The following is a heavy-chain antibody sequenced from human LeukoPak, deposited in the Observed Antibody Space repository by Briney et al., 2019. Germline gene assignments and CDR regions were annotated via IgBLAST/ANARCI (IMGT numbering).Heavy chain of an antibody. J-gene: IGHJ3*02. CDR2: IKQDGSEK. Sequence: PGGALRLSCAASGFTFSSDWLSWGRQAPGKGLEWVANIKQDGSEKYYVDSVKGRFTISRDNAKNSLYLQMNSLRAADTAVYYCARGGVIVVKEKAFDICGQGTMVTDSS. CDR3: ARGGVIVVKEKAFDI. D-gene: IGHD3-22*01. CDR1: GFTFSSDW. V-gene: IGHV3-7*01.